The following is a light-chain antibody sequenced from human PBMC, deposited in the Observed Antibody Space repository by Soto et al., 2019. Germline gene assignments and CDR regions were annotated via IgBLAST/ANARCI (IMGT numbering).Light chain of an antibody. CDR3: SSYTSSSTYV. CDR2: DVR. CDR1: SSDVGYYNY. V-gene: IGLV2-14*03. J-gene: IGLJ1*01. Sequence: QSALTQPASVSGSPGQSITISCTGTSSDVGYYNYVSWYQQHPGKAPKLLIYDVRNRPSGVSNRFSGSKSGHTASLTISGLQAEDEADYYCSSYTSSSTYVFGTGTKVTVL.